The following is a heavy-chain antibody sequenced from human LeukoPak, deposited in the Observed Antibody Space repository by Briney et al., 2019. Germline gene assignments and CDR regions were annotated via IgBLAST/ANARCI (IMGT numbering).Heavy chain of an antibody. CDR3: AGGLSRGYSYGYFDY. CDR2: IYSDGST. Sequence: GGSLRLSCVASGFTVSSNYMTWVRHAPGKGLEWVSVIYSDGSTYYADSVRGRFTISRDNSKNTLYLQMNGLRAEDTAMYYCAGGLSRGYSYGYFDYWGQGTLVTVSS. D-gene: IGHD5-18*01. CDR1: GFTVSSNY. J-gene: IGHJ4*02. V-gene: IGHV3-53*01.